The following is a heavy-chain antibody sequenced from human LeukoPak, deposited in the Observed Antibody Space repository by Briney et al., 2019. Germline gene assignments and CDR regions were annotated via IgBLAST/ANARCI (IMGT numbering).Heavy chain of an antibody. D-gene: IGHD6-13*01. CDR1: GGSISSGDYY. Sequence: SETLSLTCTVSGGSISSGDYYWSWIRQPPGKGLEWIRHTHYSGITYYSPSLKSRLTISVDTSKNQFSLKLSSVTAPDTAVYHCARARAYSSSWYYFDYWGQGTLVTVSS. CDR3: ARARAYSSSWYYFDY. J-gene: IGHJ4*02. CDR2: THYSGIT. V-gene: IGHV4-30-4*08.